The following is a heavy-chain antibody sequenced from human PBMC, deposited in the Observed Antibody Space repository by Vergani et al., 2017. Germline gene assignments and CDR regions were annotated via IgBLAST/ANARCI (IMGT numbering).Heavy chain of an antibody. D-gene: IGHD2-2*01. CDR3: ARDSPRRGTSCCADAFDI. CDR2: ISYDGSNK. Sequence: QVQLVESGGGVVQPGRSLRLSCAASGFTFSSYAMHWVGQAPGKGLEWVAVISYDGSNKYYADSVKGRFTISRDNSKNTLYLQMNSLRAEDTAVYYCARDSPRRGTSCCADAFDIWGQGTMVTVSS. V-gene: IGHV3-30-3*01. CDR1: GFTFSSYA. J-gene: IGHJ3*02.